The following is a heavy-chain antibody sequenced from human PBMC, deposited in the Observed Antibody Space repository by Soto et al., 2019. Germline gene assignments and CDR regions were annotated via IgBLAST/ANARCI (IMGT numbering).Heavy chain of an antibody. Sequence: GGSLRLSCAASGFTFSNSAMSWVRQAPGKELEWVSAISGAGTTTYYADSVKGRFTISRDNSESTLFLQMNSLRAEDTAVYYCAKDYYGHSGRPYFFDYWGQGTLVTVSS. CDR2: ISGAGTTT. CDR1: GFTFSNSA. J-gene: IGHJ4*02. CDR3: AKDYYGHSGRPYFFDY. D-gene: IGHD3-3*01. V-gene: IGHV3-23*01.